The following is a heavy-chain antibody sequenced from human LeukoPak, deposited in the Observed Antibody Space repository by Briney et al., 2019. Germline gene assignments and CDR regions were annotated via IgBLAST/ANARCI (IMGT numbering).Heavy chain of an antibody. CDR3: ARESGYYYDSSGLFGGFDP. CDR2: IYYSGST. D-gene: IGHD3-22*01. Sequence: SETLSLTCTVPGGSISSYYWSWIRQPPGKGLEWIGYIYYSGSTNYNPSLKSRVTISVDTSKNQFSLKLSSVTAADTAVYYCARESGYYYDSSGLFGGFDPWGQGTLVTVSS. V-gene: IGHV4-59*01. CDR1: GGSISSYY. J-gene: IGHJ5*02.